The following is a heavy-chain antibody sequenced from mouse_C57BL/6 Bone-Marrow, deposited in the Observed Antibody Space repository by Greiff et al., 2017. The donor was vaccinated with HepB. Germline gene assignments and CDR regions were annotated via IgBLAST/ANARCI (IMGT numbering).Heavy chain of an antibody. CDR2: ISSGSSTI. CDR3: ARPAMDY. J-gene: IGHJ4*01. Sequence: EVKLMESGGGLVKPGGSLKLSCAASGFTFSDYGMHWVRQAPEKGLEWVAYISSGSSTIYYADTVKGRFTISRDNAKNTLFLQMTSMRSEDTAMYYCARPAMDYWGQGTSVTVSS. CDR1: GFTFSDYG. V-gene: IGHV5-17*01.